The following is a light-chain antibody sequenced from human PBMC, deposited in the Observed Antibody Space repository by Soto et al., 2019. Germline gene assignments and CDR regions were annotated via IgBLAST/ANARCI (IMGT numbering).Light chain of an antibody. CDR2: GSS. CDR1: QGISNY. Sequence: DIQMTQSPSSLSASVGDRVTITCRASQGISNYLAWYQQKPGKVPKLLIYGSSTLQSGVPSRFSGSASGTDFTLTISSLQPEDVASYYCKEYNSAPCTFGPGTKVDIK. J-gene: IGKJ3*01. CDR3: KEYNSAPCT. V-gene: IGKV1-27*01.